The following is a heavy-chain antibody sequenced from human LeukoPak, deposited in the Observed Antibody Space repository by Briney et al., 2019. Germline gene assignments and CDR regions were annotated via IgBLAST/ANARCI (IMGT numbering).Heavy chain of an antibody. CDR1: GFTFSNAW. CDR3: TSLRGSSSQYFQY. J-gene: IGHJ1*01. Sequence: PGGSLRLSCAASGFTFSNAWMSWVRQAPGKGLEWVGRIKSKTDGGTTDYAAPVKGRFTISRDDSKDTLYLQTNSLRTEDTAVYYCTSLRGSSSQYFQYWGQGTLVTVSS. CDR2: IKSKTDGGTT. D-gene: IGHD6-13*01. V-gene: IGHV3-15*01.